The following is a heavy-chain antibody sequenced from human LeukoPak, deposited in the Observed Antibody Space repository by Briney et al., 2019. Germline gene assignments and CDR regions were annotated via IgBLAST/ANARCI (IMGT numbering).Heavy chain of an antibody. Sequence: GALRHSLAASGFTFSSYRMHWVGQAAGKGLAWVAFIRYDGSNKYYADSVKGRFTISRDNSKNTLYLQMNSLRAEDTAVYYCAKDGGSPFDYWGQGTLVTVSS. CDR2: IRYDGSNK. CDR1: GFTFSSYR. D-gene: IGHD2-15*01. V-gene: IGHV3-30*02. CDR3: AKDGGSPFDY. J-gene: IGHJ4*02.